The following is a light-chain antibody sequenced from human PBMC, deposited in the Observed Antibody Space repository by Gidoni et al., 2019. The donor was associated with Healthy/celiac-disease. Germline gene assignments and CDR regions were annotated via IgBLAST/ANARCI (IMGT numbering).Light chain of an antibody. CDR3: QQYNSYPWT. CDR2: KAS. CDR1: QSISSW. J-gene: IGKJ1*01. Sequence: DIQMTQSPSTLSAFVGDRVTITCRASQSISSWLAWYQQKPGKAPRLLIYKASSLESGVPSRFSGSGSGTEFTLTTSSLQPDDFATYYCQQYNSYPWTFGQGTKVEIK. V-gene: IGKV1-5*03.